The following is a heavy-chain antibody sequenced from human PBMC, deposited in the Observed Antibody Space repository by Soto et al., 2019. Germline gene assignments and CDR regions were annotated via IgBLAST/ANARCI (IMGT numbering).Heavy chain of an antibody. Sequence: SETLSLTCTVSGGSITSYYWSWIRQPPGKGLEWIGDIHYSGSTNYNPSLKSRVTISTDTSKNQFSLNLSSVTAADTAVYYCARDPISARHFFAYWGQGTLVTVSS. CDR3: ARDPISARHFFAY. CDR1: GGSITSYY. CDR2: IHYSGST. D-gene: IGHD6-6*01. J-gene: IGHJ4*02. V-gene: IGHV4-59*01.